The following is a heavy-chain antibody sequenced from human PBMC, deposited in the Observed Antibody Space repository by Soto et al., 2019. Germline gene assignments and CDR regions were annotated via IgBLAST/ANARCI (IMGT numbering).Heavy chain of an antibody. V-gene: IGHV4-4*02. D-gene: IGHD3-9*01. J-gene: IGHJ5*02. CDR1: GGSISNNRW. CDR2: IHDIGST. CDR3: AGQWAAGYGAFDP. Sequence: QVKLQESGPGLEKPSGTLSLTCAVSGGSISNNRWWTWVRQAPGKGLEWIGEIHDIGSTNYNLSLKSRATVSIDRSKNQFSLEMGAVTAADTAVYYCAGQWAAGYGAFDPWGQGTLVTVSS.